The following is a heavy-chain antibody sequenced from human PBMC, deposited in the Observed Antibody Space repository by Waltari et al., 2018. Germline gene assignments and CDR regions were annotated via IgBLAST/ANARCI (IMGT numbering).Heavy chain of an antibody. J-gene: IGHJ6*02. CDR3: ARDFHENVMDV. V-gene: IGHV3-48*04. CDR1: GFTFRTYS. CDR2: ISSWSPTI. Sequence: EVQLVESGGGLVQPGGSLRLSCAASGFTFRTYSMNWVRQAPGKGLVCVSYISSWSPTIYYADSVKGRFTISRDNAKNSLYLQMNSLRAEDTAVYYCARDFHENVMDVWGQGTTVTVSS.